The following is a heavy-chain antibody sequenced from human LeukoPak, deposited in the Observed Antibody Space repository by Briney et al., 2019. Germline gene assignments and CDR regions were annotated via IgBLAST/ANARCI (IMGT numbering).Heavy chain of an antibody. Sequence: GGSLRLSCAASGFNFRDAAMTWVRQAPGKGLEWVAVISYDGSKKYYADSVKGRFSISRDNSKSTLNLQMNSLRAEDTAVYYCARDLSGRYSYDYWGQGTLVTVSS. J-gene: IGHJ4*02. CDR2: ISYDGSKK. CDR1: GFNFRDAA. V-gene: IGHV3-30-3*01. CDR3: ARDLSGRYSYDY. D-gene: IGHD1-26*01.